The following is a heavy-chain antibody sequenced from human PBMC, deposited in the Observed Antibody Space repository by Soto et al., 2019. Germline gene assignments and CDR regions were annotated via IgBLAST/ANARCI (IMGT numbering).Heavy chain of an antibody. CDR3: AKSPICSGGSCYSYYFDY. D-gene: IGHD2-15*01. J-gene: IGHJ4*02. Sequence: GGSMRLSCAASGFTFSSYAMSWVRQAPGKGLEWVSAISGSGGSTYYADSVKGRFTISRDNSKNTLCLQMNSLRAEDTAVYYCAKSPICSGGSCYSYYFDYWGQGTLVTVSS. CDR2: ISGSGGST. V-gene: IGHV3-23*01. CDR1: GFTFSSYA.